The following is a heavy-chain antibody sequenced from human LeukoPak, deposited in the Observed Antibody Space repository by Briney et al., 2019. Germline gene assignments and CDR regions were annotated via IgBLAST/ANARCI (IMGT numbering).Heavy chain of an antibody. CDR2: IDHRGDT. J-gene: IGHJ4*03. D-gene: IGHD5-24*01. CDR3: ARGATISETGYFDF. CDR1: GGSFSRFY. V-gene: IGHV4-34*01. Sequence: SETLSLTCAVYGGSFSRFYWSWIRQSPGKGLERIAEIDHRGDTNYNPSVKSRVTVSVDTSKNQFSLKVRSLSAADTAVYYCARGATISETGYFDFWGQGTLVTVSS.